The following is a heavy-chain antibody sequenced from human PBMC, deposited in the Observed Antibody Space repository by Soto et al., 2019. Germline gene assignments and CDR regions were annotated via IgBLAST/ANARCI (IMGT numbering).Heavy chain of an antibody. J-gene: IGHJ6*02. V-gene: IGHV3-43*01. Sequence: GGSLRLSCAASGFPFDDYSVNWVRQVPGKGLEWVSLISWDGADTYYADSVKGRFTVSRDNSKNSLYLQMNSLTTEDTALYSCARDMIGDILPTYYKVYYYAMDVWGQGTTVTVSS. CDR3: ARDMIGDILPTYYKVYYYAMDV. D-gene: IGHD3-9*01. CDR1: GFPFDDYS. CDR2: ISWDGADT.